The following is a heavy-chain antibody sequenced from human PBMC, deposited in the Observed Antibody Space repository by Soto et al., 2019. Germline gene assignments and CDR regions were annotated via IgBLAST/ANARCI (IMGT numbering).Heavy chain of an antibody. CDR2: ISTTSFTI. J-gene: IGHJ5*01. D-gene: IGHD2-15*01. CDR3: ARDRCYDGTCYSASDS. Sequence: PGGSLRLSCAASGFRFSTYDMDWLRQAPGKGPEWIAHISTTSFTIYYADSVQGRFTISRDNARNSLYLEMNSLRDEDTAVYYCARDRCYDGTCYSASDSWGQGTLVTVSS. CDR1: GFRFSTYD. V-gene: IGHV3-48*02.